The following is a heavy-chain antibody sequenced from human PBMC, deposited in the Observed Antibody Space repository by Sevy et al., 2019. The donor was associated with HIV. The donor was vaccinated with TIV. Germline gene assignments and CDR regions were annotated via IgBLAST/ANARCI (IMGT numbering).Heavy chain of an antibody. J-gene: IGHJ6*03. D-gene: IGHD4-4*01. CDR1: GGSISSGSYY. V-gene: IGHV4-39*02. CDR2: ISYSGTT. CDR3: ARGYDHSNQYYYYYYMDV. Sequence: SETLSLTCTASGGSISSGSYYWGWIRQSPGKGLEWIGTISYSGTTYYNPSLKSRVTISADTSKNQFSLNLSSVTAADTAIYYCARGYDHSNQYYYYYYMDVWGKGTTVTVSS.